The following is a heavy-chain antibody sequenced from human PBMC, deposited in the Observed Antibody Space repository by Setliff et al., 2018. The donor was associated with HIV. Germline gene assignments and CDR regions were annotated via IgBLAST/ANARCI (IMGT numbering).Heavy chain of an antibody. J-gene: IGHJ6*03. CDR3: ATVTMVRLIGVYHMDV. D-gene: IGHD3-10*01. CDR1: GGSINGSNW. CDR2: IYHSGST. Sequence: LSLTCAVSGGSINGSNWWSWVRQPPGKGLEWIGEIYHSGSTNYNPSLKSRVTISVDKSNNQFSLKMNYVTAADAALYYCATVTMVRLIGVYHMDVWGKGTPVTVSS. V-gene: IGHV4-4*02.